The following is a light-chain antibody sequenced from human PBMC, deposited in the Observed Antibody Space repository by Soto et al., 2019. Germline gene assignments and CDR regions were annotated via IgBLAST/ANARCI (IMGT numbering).Light chain of an antibody. CDR3: QQYSSSRT. J-gene: IGKJ1*01. CDR1: QTFSSIY. CDR2: GAS. V-gene: IGKV3-20*01. Sequence: EIVLTQSPCTLSLSPGERATLSCRASQTFSSIYLAWYQQKPGQAPRLLIYGASSRATGIPVRFSGSGSETDFTLTITRLEPEDFAVYYCQQYSSSRTFGQGTKVDIK.